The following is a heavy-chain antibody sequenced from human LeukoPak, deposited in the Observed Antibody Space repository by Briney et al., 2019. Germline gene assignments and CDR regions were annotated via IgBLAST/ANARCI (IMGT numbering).Heavy chain of an antibody. CDR1: GGSISSGDYY. D-gene: IGHD3-3*01. Sequence: SETLSLTCTVSGGSISSGDYYWSWIRQPPGKGLEWIGYIYYSGSTNYNPSLKSRVTISVDTSKNQFSLKLSSVTAADTAVYYCARGGGTIFGVVIDRFDPWGQGTLVTVSS. V-gene: IGHV4-61*08. J-gene: IGHJ5*02. CDR2: IYYSGST. CDR3: ARGGGTIFGVVIDRFDP.